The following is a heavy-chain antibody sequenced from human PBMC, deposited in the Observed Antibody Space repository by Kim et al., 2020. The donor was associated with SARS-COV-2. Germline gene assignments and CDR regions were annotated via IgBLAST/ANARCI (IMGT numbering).Heavy chain of an antibody. D-gene: IGHD4-17*01. Sequence: ASVKVSCKASGYTFSNYYMHWVRQAPGQGLEWMGIINPSDGSTGYAQKFQGRVTMTRDTSTTTVYMELSSLRSEDTAFYYCARVEGGDYRLGYWGQGTLVTVSS. CDR2: INPSDGST. CDR3: ARVEGGDYRLGY. J-gene: IGHJ4*02. CDR1: GYTFSNYY. V-gene: IGHV1-46*01.